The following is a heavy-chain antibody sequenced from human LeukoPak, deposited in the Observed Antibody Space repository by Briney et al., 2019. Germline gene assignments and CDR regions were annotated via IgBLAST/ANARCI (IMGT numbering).Heavy chain of an antibody. CDR1: GFTFSSYG. Sequence: GGSLRLSCAASGFTFSSYGMHWVRQAPGKGLEWVADISYDGSNKYYADSVKGRFTISRDNSKNTLYLQMNSLRAEDTAVYYCARFHSSSWERYGMDVWGQGTTVTVSS. V-gene: IGHV3-30*03. J-gene: IGHJ6*02. CDR3: ARFHSSSWERYGMDV. CDR2: ISYDGSNK. D-gene: IGHD6-13*01.